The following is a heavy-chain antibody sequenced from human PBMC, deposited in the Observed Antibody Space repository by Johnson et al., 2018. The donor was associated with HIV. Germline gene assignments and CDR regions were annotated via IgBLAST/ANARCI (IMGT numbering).Heavy chain of an antibody. CDR2: ISSSGSTT. J-gene: IGHJ3*01. CDR3: ARAYRRSFDF. D-gene: IGHD5-12*01. Sequence: VSYISSSGSTTYYADSVKGRFSISRDNAKNSLYLQMYSLRAEDTAVYYCARAYRRSFDFWGQGTVVTVSS. V-gene: IGHV3-11*04.